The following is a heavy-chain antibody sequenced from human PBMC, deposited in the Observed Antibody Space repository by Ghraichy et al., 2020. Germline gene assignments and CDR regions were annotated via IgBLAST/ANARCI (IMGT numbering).Heavy chain of an antibody. CDR2: IYYSGST. D-gene: IGHD3-10*01. Sequence: SETLSLTCTVSGGSVSSGNYYWNWIRQPPGKGLEWIGYIYYSGSTKYNPSLKSRVTISVDTSKNQFSLKLSSVTAADTAVYYCARDRLYGSGSYYYYGMDVWGQGTTVTVSS. CDR1: GGSVSSGNYY. V-gene: IGHV4-61*01. J-gene: IGHJ6*02. CDR3: ARDRLYGSGSYYYYGMDV.